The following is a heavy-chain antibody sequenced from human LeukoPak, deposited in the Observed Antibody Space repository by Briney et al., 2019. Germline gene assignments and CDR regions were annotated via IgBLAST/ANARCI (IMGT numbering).Heavy chain of an antibody. Sequence: ASVKVSCKASGYTFTSYGISWVRQAPGQGLEWMGWISAYNGNTNYAQKLQGRVTMTTDTSTSTAYMELRSLRSDDTAVYYCARDPAYYDSSSYYPTDAFDIWGQGTMVTVSS. CDR2: ISAYNGNT. CDR3: ARDPAYYDSSSYYPTDAFDI. V-gene: IGHV1-18*01. J-gene: IGHJ3*02. CDR1: GYTFTSYG. D-gene: IGHD3-22*01.